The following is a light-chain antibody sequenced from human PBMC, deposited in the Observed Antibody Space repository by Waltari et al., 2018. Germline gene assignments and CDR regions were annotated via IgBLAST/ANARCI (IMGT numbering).Light chain of an antibody. V-gene: IGLV1-47*01. Sequence: QSVLTQPPAASGTPGQRVTIPCSGSRPNIGNNLVSSYQQFPGPAPKLLLYKNYERPSGVPDRFSGSRSGTSASLAISGLRSEDEADYYCASWDDRLSGYVFGPGTKVIVL. J-gene: IGLJ1*01. CDR1: RPNIGNNL. CDR2: KNY. CDR3: ASWDDRLSGYV.